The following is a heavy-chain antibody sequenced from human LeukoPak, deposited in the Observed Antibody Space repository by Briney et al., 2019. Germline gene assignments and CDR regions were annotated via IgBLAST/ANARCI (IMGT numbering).Heavy chain of an antibody. CDR2: INHSGRT. D-gene: IGHD3-10*01. J-gene: IGHJ5*02. CDR1: GVSLNGYY. Sequence: SETLSLTCAVSGVSLNGYYWVWIRQTPGKGLEWIGEINHSGRTNYNPSLKSRVTISADTSKNQFSLELRSVTAADTAVYYCARAYYSTSWFPHWGQGAQVTVSS. CDR3: ARAYYSTSWFPH. V-gene: IGHV4-34*01.